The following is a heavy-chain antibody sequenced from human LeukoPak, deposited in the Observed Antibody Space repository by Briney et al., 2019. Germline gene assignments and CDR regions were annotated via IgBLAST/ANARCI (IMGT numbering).Heavy chain of an antibody. V-gene: IGHV1-2*02. Sequence: ASVKVSCKASGYTFTGYYMHWVRQAPGQGLEWMGWINPNSGGTNYAQKFQGRVTMTRDTSISTAYMELSRLRSDDTAVYYCARVVGAKKDDAFDIWGQGTMVTVSS. CDR2: INPNSGGT. CDR1: GYTFTGYY. J-gene: IGHJ3*02. D-gene: IGHD1-26*01. CDR3: ARVVGAKKDDAFDI.